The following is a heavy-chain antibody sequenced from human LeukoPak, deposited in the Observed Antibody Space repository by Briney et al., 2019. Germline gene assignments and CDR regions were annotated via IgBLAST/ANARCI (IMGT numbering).Heavy chain of an antibody. CDR2: IIPIFGTA. V-gene: IGHV1-69*13. CDR3: ARDGEEYSSSWYGDY. Sequence: ASVKLSCKASGATYSSYAISWLRQAPGQGLEWMGGIIPIFGTANYAQKFQGRVTITADESTSTAYMEQSSLRSEDTAVYYCARDGEEYSSSWYGDYWGQGALVAVSS. J-gene: IGHJ4*02. D-gene: IGHD6-13*01. CDR1: GATYSSYA.